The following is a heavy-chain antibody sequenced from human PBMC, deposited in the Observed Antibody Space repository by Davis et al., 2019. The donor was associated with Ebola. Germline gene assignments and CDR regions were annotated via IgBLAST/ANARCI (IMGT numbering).Heavy chain of an antibody. CDR1: GFTFTGSA. J-gene: IGHJ5*02. Sequence: PGGSLRLSCAASGFTFTGSAMHWVRQASGKGLEWVGRIRTKANSYATAYAASVKGRFTISRDDSKNTAYLQMNSLKTEDTAVYYCTRGGVAATRAFDPWGQGTLVTVSS. CDR3: TRGGVAATRAFDP. CDR2: IRTKANSYAT. V-gene: IGHV3-73*01. D-gene: IGHD2-15*01.